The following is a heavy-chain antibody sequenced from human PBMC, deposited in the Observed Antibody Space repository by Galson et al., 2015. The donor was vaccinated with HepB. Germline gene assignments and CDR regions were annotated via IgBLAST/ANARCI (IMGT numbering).Heavy chain of an antibody. CDR3: ARGGDAYKVGNY. CDR1: GGSFSAYY. D-gene: IGHD5-24*01. J-gene: IGHJ4*02. CDR2: LHPSGSV. Sequence: ETLSLTCGVYGGSFSAYYWSWIRQPPGKGLEWIGELHPSGSVYYNPSLAGRVTISGDTSKRQFSLNLISVTAPDTALYYCARGGDAYKVGNYWGQGTLVTVSS. V-gene: IGHV4-34*01.